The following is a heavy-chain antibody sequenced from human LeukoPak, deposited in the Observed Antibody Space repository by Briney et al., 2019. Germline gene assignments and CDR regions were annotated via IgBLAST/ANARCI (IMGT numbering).Heavy chain of an antibody. Sequence: GGSLRLSCAASGFTFTTYAMSWVRQAPGRGLEGVSTISGSGGTTYYADSVKGRFTISRDNSKNTLDLQMNNLRAEDTAVYYCAKGMPATGTAVRGYFDYWGQGTLVTVSS. V-gene: IGHV3-23*01. CDR3: AKGMPATGTAVRGYFDY. CDR1: GFTFTTYA. CDR2: ISGSGGTT. J-gene: IGHJ4*02. D-gene: IGHD1-1*01.